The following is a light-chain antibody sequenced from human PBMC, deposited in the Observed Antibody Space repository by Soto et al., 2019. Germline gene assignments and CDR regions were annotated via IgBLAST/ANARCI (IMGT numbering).Light chain of an antibody. Sequence: EIVFTQSPATLSLSPGERATLSCRASQSVSSYLAWYPQKPGQAPRILIYDASNRATGIPARFSGSGAGTDCTRTISSLEPEDFAVYYCQHRNNWMWTFGQGTKVDIK. J-gene: IGKJ1*01. CDR1: QSVSSY. CDR3: QHRNNWMWT. V-gene: IGKV3-11*01. CDR2: DAS.